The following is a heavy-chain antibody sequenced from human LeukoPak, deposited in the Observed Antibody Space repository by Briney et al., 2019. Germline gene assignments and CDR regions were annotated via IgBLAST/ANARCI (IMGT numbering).Heavy chain of an antibody. CDR1: GFTVSSNY. CDR3: ARADSSGYGAGAFDI. J-gene: IGHJ3*02. V-gene: IGHV3-53*01. Sequence: GGSLRLSCAASGFTVSSNYMSWVRQAPGKGLEWVSVIYSGGSTYYADSVKGRFTISRDNSKNTLYLQMNSLRAEDTAVYYCARADSSGYGAGAFDIWGQGTMVTVSS. D-gene: IGHD3-22*01. CDR2: IYSGGST.